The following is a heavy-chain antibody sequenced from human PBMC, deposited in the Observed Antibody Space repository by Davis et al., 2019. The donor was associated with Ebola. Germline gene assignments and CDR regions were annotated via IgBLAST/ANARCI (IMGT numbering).Heavy chain of an antibody. CDR2: IIPIFGTT. J-gene: IGHJ4*02. CDR3: AREMVRGVNGY. D-gene: IGHD3-10*01. Sequence: SVKVSCKASGGTFTSYAISWVRQAPGQGLEWMGGIIPIFGTTNYAQKFQGRVTITAAESTGTSYMELNSLTSEDTGVYYCAREMVRGVNGYWGQGTLVTVSS. V-gene: IGHV1-69*13. CDR1: GGTFTSYA.